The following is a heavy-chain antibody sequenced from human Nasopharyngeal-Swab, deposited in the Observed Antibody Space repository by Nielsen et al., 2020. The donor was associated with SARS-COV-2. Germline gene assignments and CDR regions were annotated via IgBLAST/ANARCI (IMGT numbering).Heavy chain of an antibody. CDR2: IYYSGNT. J-gene: IGHJ4*02. CDR1: GGSISSSSYY. V-gene: IGHV4-39*01. D-gene: IGHD4-17*01. Sequence: SETLSLTCTVSGGSISSSSYYWGWIRQPPGKGLEWIGSIYYSGNTYYNPSLKSRVTISVDTSKNQFSLKLSSVTAADTAVYYCARPREDYGVDYWGQGTLVTVSS. CDR3: ARPREDYGVDY.